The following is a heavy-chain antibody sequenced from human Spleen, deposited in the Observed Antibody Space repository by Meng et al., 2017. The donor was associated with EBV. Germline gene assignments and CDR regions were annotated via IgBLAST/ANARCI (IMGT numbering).Heavy chain of an antibody. D-gene: IGHD2-8*02. J-gene: IGHJ4*02. CDR2: INHSGST. Sequence: QVQLQQWGAGLLKPSETLSLTCAVYGEVLSGYYWTWIRQPPGKGLEWIGEINHSGSTNYNPSLKSRVTISVDTSKNQFSLKLNSVTAADTAVYYCARWAGGVCFYCDYWGQGTLVTVFS. V-gene: IGHV4-34*01. CDR3: ARWAGGVCFYCDY. CDR1: GEVLSGYY.